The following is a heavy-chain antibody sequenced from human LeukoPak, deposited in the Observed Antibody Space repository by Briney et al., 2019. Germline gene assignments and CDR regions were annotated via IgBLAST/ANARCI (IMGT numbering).Heavy chain of an antibody. V-gene: IGHV4-59*01. J-gene: IGHJ1*01. CDR1: GGSISSYY. D-gene: IGHD3-22*01. CDR2: IYYSGST. Sequence: SQTLSLTCTVSGGSISSYYWSWIRQPPGKGLEWIGYIYYSGSTNYNPSLKSRVTISVDTSKNQFSLKLSSVTAADTAVYYCARLKYYYDSSGYRAEYFQHWGQGTLVTVSS. CDR3: ARLKYYYDSSGYRAEYFQH.